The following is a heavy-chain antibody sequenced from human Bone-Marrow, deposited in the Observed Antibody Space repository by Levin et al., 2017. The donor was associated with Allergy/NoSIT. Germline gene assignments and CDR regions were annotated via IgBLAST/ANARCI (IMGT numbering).Heavy chain of an antibody. CDR2: ISGSGSST. Sequence: RGESLKISCAASGFTFNSYALSWVRQAPGKGLEWVSAISGSGSSTYYADSVKGRFTISRDNSKTTLYLQMNSLRAEDTAVYYCAKGASWVAGAVALIWGQGTLVTVSS. CDR1: GFTFNSYA. V-gene: IGHV3-23*01. D-gene: IGHD6-19*01. J-gene: IGHJ4*02. CDR3: AKGASWVAGAVALI.